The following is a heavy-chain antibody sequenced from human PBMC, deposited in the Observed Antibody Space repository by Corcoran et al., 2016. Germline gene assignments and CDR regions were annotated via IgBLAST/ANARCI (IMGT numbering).Heavy chain of an antibody. CDR3: ARDVDV. CDR1: GFTVSSNY. Sequence: EVQLVESGGGLIQPGGSLRLSCAASGFTVSSNYMSWVRQAPGKGLAWVSVIYSAGSTNYADSVKCRFTISRDNSKNTLYLQMNSLRAEDTAVYYWARDVDVWGQGTTVTVSS. CDR2: IYSAGST. J-gene: IGHJ6*02. V-gene: IGHV3-53*01.